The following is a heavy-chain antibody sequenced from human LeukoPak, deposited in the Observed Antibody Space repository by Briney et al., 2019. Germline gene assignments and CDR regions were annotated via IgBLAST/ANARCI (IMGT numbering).Heavy chain of an antibody. J-gene: IGHJ4*02. CDR3: AKEGGYDGVDW. CDR2: IVGSGRNT. V-gene: IGHV3-23*01. CDR1: GITFSIYT. Sequence: GGSLRLSCPASGITFSIYTMSWVRQAPGKGMEWVSAIVGSGRNTYYADSVKGRLNISRDNYKDTLYLQMNSLRAEDTAVYHCAKEGGYDGVDWWGQGTLVTVSS. D-gene: IGHD5-12*01.